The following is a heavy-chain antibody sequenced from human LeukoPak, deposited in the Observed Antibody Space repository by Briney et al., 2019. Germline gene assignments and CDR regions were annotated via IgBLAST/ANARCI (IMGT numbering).Heavy chain of an antibody. J-gene: IGHJ6*03. CDR1: GFTFDDYA. D-gene: IGHD3-10*01. V-gene: IGHV3-43D*03. CDR3: AKDKVGSGSYFGYMDV. Sequence: PGRSLRLSCAASGFTFDDYAMHWVRQAPGKGLEWVSLISWDGGSTYYADSVKGRFTISRDNSKNSLYLQMNSLRAEDTALYYCAKDKVGSGSYFGYMDVWGKGTTVTVSS. CDR2: ISWDGGST.